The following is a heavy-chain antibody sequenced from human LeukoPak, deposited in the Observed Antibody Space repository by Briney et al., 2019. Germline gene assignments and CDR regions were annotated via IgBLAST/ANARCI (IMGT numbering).Heavy chain of an antibody. Sequence: ASVKVSCKASGGTFSSYAISWVRQAPGQGLEWMGRIIPILGIANYAQKFQGRVTITADKSTSTAYMELSSLRSEGTAVYYCARGFDSSGSRFDYWGQGTLVTVSS. D-gene: IGHD3-22*01. CDR2: IIPILGIA. J-gene: IGHJ4*02. V-gene: IGHV1-69*04. CDR3: ARGFDSSGSRFDY. CDR1: GGTFSSYA.